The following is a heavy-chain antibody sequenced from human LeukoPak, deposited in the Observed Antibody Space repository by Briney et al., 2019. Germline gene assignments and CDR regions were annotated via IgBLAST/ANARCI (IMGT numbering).Heavy chain of an antibody. CDR3: ARVDIVVVVAANHYDY. V-gene: IGHV1-18*01. D-gene: IGHD2-15*01. CDR2: ISAYNGNT. J-gene: IGHJ4*02. CDR1: GYTFXSYG. Sequence: ASVKVSCKASGYTFXSYGISGVRQAPGXXLEWMGWISAYNGNTNYAQKLQGRVTMTTDTSTSTAYMELRSLRSDDTAVYYCARVDIVVVVAANHYDYWGQGTLVTVSP.